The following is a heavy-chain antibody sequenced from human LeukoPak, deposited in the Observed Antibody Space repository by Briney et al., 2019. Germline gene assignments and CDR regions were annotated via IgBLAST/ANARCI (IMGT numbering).Heavy chain of an antibody. J-gene: IGHJ4*02. V-gene: IGHV3-23*01. Sequence: GGSLRLSCAASGFTFSSYAMSWVRQAPGKGLEWVSAISGSGGSTYYADSVKGRFTISRDNSKNTLYLQMNSLRAEDTAVYYCARDLSSGWSESGYWGQGTLVTVSS. D-gene: IGHD6-19*01. CDR3: ARDLSSGWSESGY. CDR2: ISGSGGST. CDR1: GFTFSSYA.